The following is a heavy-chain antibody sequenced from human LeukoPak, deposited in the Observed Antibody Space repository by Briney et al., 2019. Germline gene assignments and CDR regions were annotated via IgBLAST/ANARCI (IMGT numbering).Heavy chain of an antibody. J-gene: IGHJ5*02. CDR2: IYPGDSDT. V-gene: IGHV5-51*01. D-gene: IGHD1-26*01. CDR3: AKRGGSPFQYGNWFDP. Sequence: GESLKISCRASGYSFADYWIGWVRQMPGKGLEWLGIIYPGDSDTKYSPSFQGRVNFSVDKSINTAYLQWSSLEASDTAIYFCAKRGGSPFQYGNWFDPWGQGTPVTVSS. CDR1: GYSFADYW.